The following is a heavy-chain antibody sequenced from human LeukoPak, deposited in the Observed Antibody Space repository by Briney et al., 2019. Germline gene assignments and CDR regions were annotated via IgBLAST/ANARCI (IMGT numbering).Heavy chain of an antibody. CDR1: GDSVPGSGVG. J-gene: IGHJ4*02. V-gene: IGHV6-1*01. CDR2: IYYWSMWYY. CDR3: ARSKNYAFDY. D-gene: IGHD1-7*01. Sequence: SQTLSLTCAISGDSVPGSGVGWHWIRQSPSRGLEWLGKIYYWSMWYYDYAIKSRIAINPDTSKNQFSLQLDSVTPDDTAVYYCARSKNYAFDYWGPGALVTVSS.